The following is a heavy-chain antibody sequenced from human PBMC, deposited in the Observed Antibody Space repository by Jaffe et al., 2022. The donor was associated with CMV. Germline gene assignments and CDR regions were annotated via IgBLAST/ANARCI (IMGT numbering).Heavy chain of an antibody. J-gene: IGHJ4*02. CDR2: ISYDGSNK. CDR3: AKGGPVGAATTDY. CDR1: GFTFSSYG. V-gene: IGHV3-30*18. Sequence: QVQLVESGGGVVQPGRSLRLSCAASGFTFSSYGMHWVRQAPGKGLEWVAVISYDGSNKYYADSVKGRFTISRDNSKNTLYLQMNSLRAEDTAVYYCAKGGPVGAATTDYWGQGTLVTVSS. D-gene: IGHD1-26*01.